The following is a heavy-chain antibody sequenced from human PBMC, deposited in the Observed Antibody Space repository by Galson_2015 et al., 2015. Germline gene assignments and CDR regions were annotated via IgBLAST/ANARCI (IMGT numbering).Heavy chain of an antibody. J-gene: IGHJ4*02. D-gene: IGHD1-14*01. CDR1: GFTFSSYA. CDR2: ISYDGSNK. CDR3: ARSTGLFAHGNYFDY. Sequence: SLRLSCAASGFTFSSYAMHWVRQAPGKGLEWVAVISYDGSNKYYADSVKGRFTISRDNSKNTLYLQMNSLRAEDTAVYYCARSTGLFAHGNYFDYWGQGTLVTVSS. V-gene: IGHV3-30-3*01.